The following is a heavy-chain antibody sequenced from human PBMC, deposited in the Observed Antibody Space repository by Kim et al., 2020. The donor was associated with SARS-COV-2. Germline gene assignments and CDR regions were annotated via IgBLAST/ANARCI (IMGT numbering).Heavy chain of an antibody. Sequence: GGSLRLSCGAYGLNFRMFWMRWIRQAPGRGLEWVANIKQDGSEKYYVDSVKGRFTISRDDTNNLIYLQMNSLRVDDTAVYYCLADTKYWGQGTLVTVSS. V-gene: IGHV3-7*05. CDR1: GLNFRMFW. D-gene: IGHD6-19*01. J-gene: IGHJ4*02. CDR2: IKQDGSEK. CDR3: LADTKY.